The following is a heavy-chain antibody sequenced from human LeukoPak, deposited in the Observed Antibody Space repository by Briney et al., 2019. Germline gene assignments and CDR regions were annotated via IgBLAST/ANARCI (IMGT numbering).Heavy chain of an antibody. Sequence: GASVKVSCKASGYTFTSYDINWVRQATGQGLEWMGWMNPNSGNTGYAQKFQGRVTMTRNTSISTAYMELSSLRSEDTAVYYCARDLAAAGLYNWFDPWGQGTLVTVSS. CDR1: GYTFTSYD. D-gene: IGHD6-13*01. V-gene: IGHV1-8*01. J-gene: IGHJ5*02. CDR2: MNPNSGNT. CDR3: ARDLAAAGLYNWFDP.